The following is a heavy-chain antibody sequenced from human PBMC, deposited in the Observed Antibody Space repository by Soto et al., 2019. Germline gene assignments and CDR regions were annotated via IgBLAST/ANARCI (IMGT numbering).Heavy chain of an antibody. CDR3: ARDLGTASRHTARGTYLYGMDV. CDR1: GFTFSSYA. CDR2: ISYDGTKK. V-gene: IGHV3-30-3*01. Sequence: QVQLVESGGGVVQPGRSLRLSCAASGFTFSSYAMHWVRQAPGKGLEWVAVISYDGTKKYFADSVKGRSTISRDNSKNTLHLQVNSLRAEDTAVYYCARDLGTASRHTARGTYLYGMDVWGQGTTVTVSS. J-gene: IGHJ6*02. D-gene: IGHD1-1*01.